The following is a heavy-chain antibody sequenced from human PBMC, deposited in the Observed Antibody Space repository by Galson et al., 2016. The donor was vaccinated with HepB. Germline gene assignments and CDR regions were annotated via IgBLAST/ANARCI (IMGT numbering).Heavy chain of an antibody. V-gene: IGHV4-39*01. CDR1: GGSFSGSTFY. CDR3: AARGDYSFWSGYYSDF. D-gene: IGHD3-3*01. J-gene: IGHJ4*02. Sequence: LTCTVSGGSFSGSTFYWGWIRQPPGKGLEWIGSIFYEGKTYYNPSLKSRVTISVDPSKKQFSLELTSVTAADTAVYYCAARGDYSFWSGYYSDFWGQGTLVTVST. CDR2: IFYEGKT.